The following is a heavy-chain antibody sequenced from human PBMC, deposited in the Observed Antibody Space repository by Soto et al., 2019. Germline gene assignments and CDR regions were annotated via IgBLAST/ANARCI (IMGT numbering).Heavy chain of an antibody. J-gene: IGHJ3*01. CDR2: IGEYGDS. V-gene: IGHV1-18*01. Sequence: QVQLMQSGAEVMKPGATLKVACKASGYIVTKFGINWVRQAPGQGLEWMGCIGEYGDSNYSEKFQDRVSLTTETYTNTAYLELRSLTSDDTGVYFCARGGGAFDVWGQGTQITVSS. CDR1: GYIVTKFG. CDR3: ARGGGAFDV.